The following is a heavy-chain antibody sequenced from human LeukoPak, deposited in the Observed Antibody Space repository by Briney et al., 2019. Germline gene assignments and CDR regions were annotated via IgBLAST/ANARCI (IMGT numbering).Heavy chain of an antibody. J-gene: IGHJ3*02. D-gene: IGHD2-21*02. CDR3: ARAQVVVVTGFDAFDI. CDR1: GASISSGSYY. CDR2: NYTSGST. V-gene: IGHV4-61*09. Sequence: SETLSLTCTVSGASISSGSYYWSWIRPPAGKGLQWIGHNYTSGSTNYNPSLKSRVTISVDTSKNQFSLKLSSVTAADTAVYYCARAQVVVVTGFDAFDIWGQGTMVTVSS.